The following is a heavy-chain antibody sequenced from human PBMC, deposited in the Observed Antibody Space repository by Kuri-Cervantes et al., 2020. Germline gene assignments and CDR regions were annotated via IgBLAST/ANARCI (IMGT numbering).Heavy chain of an antibody. CDR3: ARAKTPISAGASRRYFDL. J-gene: IGHJ2*01. CDR2: IYYSGST. Sequence: SETLSLTCTVSGGSISSYYWSWIRQPPGKGLEWIGYIYYSGSTNYNPSLRSRVTFSVDTSKNQFSLKLKSVTAADTAFYFCARAKTPISAGASRRYFDLWGRGTLVTVSS. CDR1: GGSISSYY. V-gene: IGHV4-59*01. D-gene: IGHD2-15*01.